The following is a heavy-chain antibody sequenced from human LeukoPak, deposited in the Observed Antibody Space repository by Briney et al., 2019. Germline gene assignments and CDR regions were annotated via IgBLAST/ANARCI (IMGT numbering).Heavy chain of an antibody. CDR1: GYRVTRYW. J-gene: IGHJ4*02. D-gene: IGHD1-26*01. V-gene: IGHV5-51*01. Sequence: GEALKISCKGSGYRVTRYWIGWVRQMPGKGLEWMGIIYPVDSDTRYSPSFQGQVTISADKSISTAYLQWSSLKASDTAMYYCARHSAENGSNYFDSWGQGTLVTVSS. CDR3: ARHSAENGSNYFDS. CDR2: IYPVDSDT.